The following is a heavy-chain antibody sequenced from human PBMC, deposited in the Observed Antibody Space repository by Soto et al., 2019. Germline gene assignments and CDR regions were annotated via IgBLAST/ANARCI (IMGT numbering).Heavy chain of an antibody. CDR1: GFTFSSYE. D-gene: IGHD1-26*01. CDR2: ISSSGDTI. V-gene: IGHV3-48*03. J-gene: IGHJ4*02. CDR3: ARDQRELPVPDY. Sequence: EVQLVESGGGLVQPGGSLRLSCAASGFTFSSYEMNWVRQAPGTGLEWVSYISSSGDTIYYADSVKGRFTISRDNAKNSLYLQMNSLRAEDTAVYYCARDQRELPVPDYWGQGTLVTVSS.